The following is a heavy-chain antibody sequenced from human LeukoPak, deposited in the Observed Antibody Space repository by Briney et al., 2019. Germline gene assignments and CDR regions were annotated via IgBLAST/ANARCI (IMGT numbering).Heavy chain of an antibody. CDR2: IIPIFGTA. D-gene: IGHD2-2*01. Sequence: SVKVSCKASGGTFSSYAISWVRQAPGQGLEWMGGIIPIFGTANYAQKFQGRVTITADKSTSTAYMELSSLRSEDTAVYYCASGTTDIVVVPATLRNYYFDYWGQGTLVTVSS. CDR3: ASGTTDIVVVPATLRNYYFDY. V-gene: IGHV1-69*06. CDR1: GGTFSSYA. J-gene: IGHJ4*02.